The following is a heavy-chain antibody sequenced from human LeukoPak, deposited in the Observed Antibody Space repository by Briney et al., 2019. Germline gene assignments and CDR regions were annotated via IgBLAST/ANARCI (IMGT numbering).Heavy chain of an antibody. Sequence: SETLSLTCAVSGGSIILYYWSWLRQPPGKALEWIGYFYNSGSTNYNPPLKSRVTISGDTSKNQFSLRLDSVTAADTAVYYCARRLVGAAGYFDSWGQGTLVTVSS. V-gene: IGHV4-59*08. CDR1: GGSIILYY. D-gene: IGHD1-26*01. CDR3: ARRLVGAAGYFDS. CDR2: FYNSGST. J-gene: IGHJ4*02.